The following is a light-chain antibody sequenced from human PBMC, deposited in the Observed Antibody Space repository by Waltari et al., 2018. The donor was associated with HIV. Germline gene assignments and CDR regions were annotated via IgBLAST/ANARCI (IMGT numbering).Light chain of an antibody. CDR1: ALSRHF. CDR3: QSGHNSDSI. J-gene: IGLJ2*01. CDR2: KDN. Sequence: SYELTQAPSVSVSTGPTAKIPCPGDALSRHFVFWYQQKSGQAPRMIIFKDNERPSGIPARCSASSSGSTSTLTISGVQAEDEADYYCQSGHNSDSIFGGGTKLTVL. V-gene: IGLV3-25*03.